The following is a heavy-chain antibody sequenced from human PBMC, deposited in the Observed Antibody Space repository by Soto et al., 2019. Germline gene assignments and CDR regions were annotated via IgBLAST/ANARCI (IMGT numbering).Heavy chain of an antibody. Sequence: GESLKISCEGSAYSFTTYWISWVRQMLGRGLEWMGRIDPSDSNTNDNPSFRGHVTISADKSISTAYLQWNSLKASDTAMYYCARGRKGSCVAGNCYLFDSWRQRTLVTVSS. J-gene: IGHJ4*02. CDR1: AYSFTTYW. CDR3: ARGRKGSCVAGNCYLFDS. V-gene: IGHV5-10-1*01. CDR2: IDPSDSNT. D-gene: IGHD2-15*01.